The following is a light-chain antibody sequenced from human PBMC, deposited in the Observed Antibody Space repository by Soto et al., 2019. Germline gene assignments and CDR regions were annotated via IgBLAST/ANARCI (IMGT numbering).Light chain of an antibody. CDR2: PAS. Sequence: AIQITQSPSSLSASVGDRVTSTCRASQGIRNDLGWYQQKPGKAPKRLIYPASSLQSGVPSRFSGSGSGTDFTLTISSLQPEDFETYYCLQDYNYPWTFGQGTKVDIK. V-gene: IGKV1-6*01. CDR3: LQDYNYPWT. J-gene: IGKJ1*01. CDR1: QGIRND.